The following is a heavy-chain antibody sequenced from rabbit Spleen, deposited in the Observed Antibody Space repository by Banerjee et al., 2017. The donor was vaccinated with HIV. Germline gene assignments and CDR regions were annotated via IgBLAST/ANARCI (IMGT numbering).Heavy chain of an antibody. Sequence: QSLEESGGDLVKPGASLTLTCTASGFSFNIDYFPCWVRQAPGKGLEWIACIYTGISTATYYANWAKGRFTISKTSSTTVTLQMTSLTAADTATYFCARDLDGVIGWNFGWWGPGTLVTVS. D-gene: IGHD1-1*01. CDR1: GFSFNIDYF. V-gene: IGHV1S40*01. CDR2: IYTGISTAT. J-gene: IGHJ4*01. CDR3: ARDLDGVIGWNFGW.